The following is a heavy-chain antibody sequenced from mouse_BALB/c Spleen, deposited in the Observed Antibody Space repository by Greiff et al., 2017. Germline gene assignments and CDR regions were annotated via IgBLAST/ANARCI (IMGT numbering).Heavy chain of an antibody. Sequence: DVQLQESGPGLVKPSQSLSLTCTVTGYSITSDYAWNWIRQFPGNKLEWMGYISYSGSTSYNPSLKSRISITRDTSKNQFFLQLNSVTTEDTATYYCARSSSSHAMDYWGQGTSVTVSS. CDR1: GYSITSDYA. CDR3: ARSSSSHAMDY. V-gene: IGHV3-2*02. J-gene: IGHJ4*01. CDR2: ISYSGST. D-gene: IGHD1-1*01.